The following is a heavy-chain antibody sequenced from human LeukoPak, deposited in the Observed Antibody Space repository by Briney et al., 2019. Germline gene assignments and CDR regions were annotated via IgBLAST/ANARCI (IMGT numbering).Heavy chain of an antibody. V-gene: IGHV3-48*01. CDR3: ARSDAFDI. J-gene: IGHJ3*02. CDR2: ISGSSSIT. Sequence: GGSLRLSCVASGFTFSSYSMNWVRQAPGKGLEWVSYISGSSSITYYADSVKGRFTISRDSATNSLYLQMNSLRAEDTAVYYCARSDAFDIWGQGTMVTVSS. CDR1: GFTFSSYS.